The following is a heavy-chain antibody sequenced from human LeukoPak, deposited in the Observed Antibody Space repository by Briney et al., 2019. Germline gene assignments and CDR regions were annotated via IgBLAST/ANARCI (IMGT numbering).Heavy chain of an antibody. D-gene: IGHD6-13*01. CDR3: ARNLIPEQLVLNF. Sequence: SETLSLTCTVSGYSIISAYYWGWIRQPPGKGLEWIGSIYHSGSTNYNPSLKSRVTMSVDTSKNQFSLNLRSVTPEDTAVYYCARNLIPEQLVLNFWGQGTLVTVSS. CDR1: GYSIISAYY. CDR2: IYHSGST. J-gene: IGHJ4*02. V-gene: IGHV4-38-2*02.